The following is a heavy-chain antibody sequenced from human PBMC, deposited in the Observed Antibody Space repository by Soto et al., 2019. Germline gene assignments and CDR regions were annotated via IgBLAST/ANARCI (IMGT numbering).Heavy chain of an antibody. CDR3: ARDSPISIPLVRGVPAPYYFDY. D-gene: IGHD3-10*01. J-gene: IGHJ4*02. CDR1: GGTFSSYT. Sequence: QVQLVQSGAEVKKPGSSVKVSCKASGGTFSSYTISWVRQAPGQGLEWMGRIIPILGIANYAQKFQGRVTITAANTTSTAYTERSSLSSEDTAVYYCARDSPISIPLVRGVPAPYYFDYWGQGTLVTVSS. V-gene: IGHV1-69*08. CDR2: IIPILGIA.